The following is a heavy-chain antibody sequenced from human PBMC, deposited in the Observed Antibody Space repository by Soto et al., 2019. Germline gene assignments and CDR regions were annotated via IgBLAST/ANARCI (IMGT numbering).Heavy chain of an antibody. Sequence: VQLLESGGGLVQPGGSLRLSCAASGFTFSSYAMSWVRQAPGKGLEWVSAISGSGGSTYYADSVKGRFTISRDNSKNTLYLQMNSLRAEDTAVYYCAKGELLWFGESNDAFDIWGQGTMVTVSS. D-gene: IGHD3-10*01. CDR3: AKGELLWFGESNDAFDI. CDR1: GFTFSSYA. CDR2: ISGSGGST. V-gene: IGHV3-23*01. J-gene: IGHJ3*02.